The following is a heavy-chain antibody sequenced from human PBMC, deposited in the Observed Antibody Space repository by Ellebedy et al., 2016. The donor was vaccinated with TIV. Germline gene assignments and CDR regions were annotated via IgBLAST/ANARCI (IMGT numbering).Heavy chain of an antibody. CDR3: AKGSVRSIAVAD. CDR1: GFTFSSYW. V-gene: IGHV3-74*01. CDR2: INSDGSST. Sequence: GESLKISCAASGFTFSSYWMHWVRQAPGKGLVWVSRINSDGSSTSYADSVKGRFTISRDNSKNTLYLQMNSLRAEDTAVYYCAKGSVRSIAVADWGQGTLVTVSS. J-gene: IGHJ4*02. D-gene: IGHD6-19*01.